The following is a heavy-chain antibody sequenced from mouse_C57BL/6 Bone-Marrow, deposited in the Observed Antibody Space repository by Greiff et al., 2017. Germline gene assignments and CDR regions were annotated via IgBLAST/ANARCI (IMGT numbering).Heavy chain of an antibody. CDR2: ISYSGST. V-gene: IGHV3-1*01. D-gene: IGHD2-2*01. Sequence: EVKVVESGPGMVKPSQSLSLTCTVTGYSITSGYDWHWIRHFPGNKLEWLGYISYSGSTNYTPSLISRISITHDTSKNHFVLKVNSVTTEDTATYYCAREGYDKGYYFDYWGQGTTLTVSS. CDR3: AREGYDKGYYFDY. J-gene: IGHJ2*01. CDR1: GYSITSGYD.